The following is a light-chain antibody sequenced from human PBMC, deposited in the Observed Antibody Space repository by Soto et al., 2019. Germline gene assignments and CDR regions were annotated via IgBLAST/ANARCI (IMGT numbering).Light chain of an antibody. J-gene: IGLJ1*01. V-gene: IGLV1-40*01. CDR1: SSNIGDNS. CDR3: QSYDSTLSGSV. Sequence: QSVLTQPPSMSAAPGQMVAISCSGTSSNIGDNSVSWYQHFPGTAPKVLIYGNSNRPSGVPDRFSGSKSGTSASLAITGLQAEDEADYYCQSYDSTLSGSVFGTGTKVTVL. CDR2: GNS.